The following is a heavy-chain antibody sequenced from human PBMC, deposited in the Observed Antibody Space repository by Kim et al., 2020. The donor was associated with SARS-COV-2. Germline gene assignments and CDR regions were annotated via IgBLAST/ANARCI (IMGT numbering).Heavy chain of an antibody. D-gene: IGHD6-19*01. CDR2: ISSSSSYI. V-gene: IGHV3-21*01. Sequence: GGSLRLSCAASGFTFSSYGMNWVRQAPGKGLEWVSSISSSSSYIYYADSVKGRFTISRDNAKNSLYLQMNSLRAEDTAVYYCARDGAGGHSSGPIDYWGQGTLVTVSS. J-gene: IGHJ4*02. CDR1: GFTFSSYG. CDR3: ARDGAGGHSSGPIDY.